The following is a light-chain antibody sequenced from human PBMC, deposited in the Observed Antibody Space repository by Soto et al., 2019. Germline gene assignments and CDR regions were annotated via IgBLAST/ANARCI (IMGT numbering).Light chain of an antibody. CDR1: QSVSSSY. CDR3: QHPGWT. J-gene: IGKJ1*01. Sequence: EIVLTQSPGTLSLSPGERATLSCRASQSVSSSYLAWYQQKPGQAPRLLIYGASIRATGIPDRFSGSGSGTDFTLTISRLEPEDFAVYYCQHPGWTCGQGTKVEIK. CDR2: GAS. V-gene: IGKV3-20*01.